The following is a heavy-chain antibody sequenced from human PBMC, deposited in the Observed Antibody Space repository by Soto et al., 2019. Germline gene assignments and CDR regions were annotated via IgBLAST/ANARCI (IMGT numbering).Heavy chain of an antibody. CDR3: AKDRLAGGFDY. J-gene: IGHJ4*02. Sequence: SLRLSCAASGFTFSSYGMHWVRQAPGKGLEWVAVISYDGSNKYYADSVKGRFTISRDNSRNTVYLQMNSLRADDTAVYYCAKDRLAGGFDYWGQGTLVTVSS. D-gene: IGHD3-16*01. CDR1: GFTFSSYG. CDR2: ISYDGSNK. V-gene: IGHV3-30*18.